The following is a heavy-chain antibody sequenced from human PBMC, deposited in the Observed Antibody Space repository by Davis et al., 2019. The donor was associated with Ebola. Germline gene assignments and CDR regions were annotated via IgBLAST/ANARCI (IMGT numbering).Heavy chain of an antibody. J-gene: IGHJ4*02. CDR1: GFTFSSYA. Sequence: GESLKISCAASGFTFSSYAMHWVRQAPGKGLEWVAVISYDGSNKYYADSVKGRFTISRDNAKKSLDLQMNSLRADDTAVYYCATDYYNYFAHWGQGTLVTVSS. V-gene: IGHV3-30*04. D-gene: IGHD3-22*01. CDR3: ATDYYNYFAH. CDR2: ISYDGSNK.